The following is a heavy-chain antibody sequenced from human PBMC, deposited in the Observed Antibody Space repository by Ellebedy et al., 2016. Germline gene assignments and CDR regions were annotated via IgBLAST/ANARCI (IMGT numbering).Heavy chain of an antibody. CDR1: GGSSSRSSYY. V-gene: IGHV4-39*07. Sequence: SETLSLTCTVSGGSSSRSSYYWGWIRQPPGKGLEWIGSIHYSGSTYYNPSLKSRVTISVDTSKNQFSLKLTSVTAADTAVFYCARDREFWGQGTLVTVSS. CDR3: ARDREF. CDR2: IHYSGST. D-gene: IGHD3-10*01. J-gene: IGHJ4*02.